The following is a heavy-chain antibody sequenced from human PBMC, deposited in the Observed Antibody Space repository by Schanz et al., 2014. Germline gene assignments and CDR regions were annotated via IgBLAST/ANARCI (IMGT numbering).Heavy chain of an antibody. J-gene: IGHJ4*02. D-gene: IGHD6-19*01. Sequence: QVQVVQSGAEVKKPGASVKVSCKASGYTFISYGISWVRQAPGQGLEWMGWINANSGGTNYAQKFQGRVTMTRDTSTSTAYMELRSLRSDDTAVYYCARGGYSSGWYDRDIAHFDYWGQGTLVTVSS. CDR1: GYTFISYG. CDR2: INANSGGT. CDR3: ARGGYSSGWYDRDIAHFDY. V-gene: IGHV1-18*01.